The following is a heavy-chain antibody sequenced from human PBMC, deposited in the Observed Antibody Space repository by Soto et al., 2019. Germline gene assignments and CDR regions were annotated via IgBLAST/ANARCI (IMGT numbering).Heavy chain of an antibody. D-gene: IGHD2-8*01. CDR3: AKDLSAHNGAFDY. J-gene: IGHJ4*02. V-gene: IGHV3-23*01. CDR2: ISSSGGSA. Sequence: PGGSLRLSCAASGVTFTSYAMSWVRQAPGKGLEWVSAISSSGGSAYYADSVKGRFTISRDNSKNTLYLQMNSLRAEDTAAYYCAKDLSAHNGAFDYWGQGTLVTVSS. CDR1: GVTFTSYA.